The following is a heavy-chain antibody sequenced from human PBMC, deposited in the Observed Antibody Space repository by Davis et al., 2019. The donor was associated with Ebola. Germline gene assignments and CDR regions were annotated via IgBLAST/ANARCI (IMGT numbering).Heavy chain of an antibody. CDR2: ISAYNGNT. CDR1: GYTFTSYG. D-gene: IGHD3-10*01. V-gene: IGHV1-18*04. J-gene: IGHJ6*02. CDR3: ARRVTMVRGVHYYYYGMDV. Sequence: AASVQVSCKASGYTFTSYGISWVRQAPGQGLEWMGWISAYNGNTNYAQKLQGRVTMTTDTSTSTAYMELRSLRSDDTAVYYCARRVTMVRGVHYYYYGMDVWGQGTTVTVSS.